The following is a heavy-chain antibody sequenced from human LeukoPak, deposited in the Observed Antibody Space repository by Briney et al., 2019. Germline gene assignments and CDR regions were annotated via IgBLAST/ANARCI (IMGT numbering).Heavy chain of an antibody. J-gene: IGHJ4*02. D-gene: IGHD2-2*03. CDR2: ISYDGSNK. V-gene: IGHV3-30*18. CDR1: GFTFSSYG. CDR3: AKEAIGYCSSTSCPHGGFDY. Sequence: PGRSLRLSCAASGFTFSSYGMHWVRQAPGKGLEWVAVISYDGSNKYYADSVKGRFTISRDSSKNTLYLQMNSLRAEDTAVYYCAKEAIGYCSSTSCPHGGFDYWGQGTLVTVSS.